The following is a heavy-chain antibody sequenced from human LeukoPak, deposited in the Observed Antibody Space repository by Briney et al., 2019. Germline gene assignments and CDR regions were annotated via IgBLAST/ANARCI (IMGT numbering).Heavy chain of an antibody. CDR2: IRPYNGNT. CDR1: GYTFTGYY. CDR3: ARGERVFDY. J-gene: IGHJ4*02. Sequence: ASVKVSCKASGYTFTGYYMHWVRQAPGQGLECLGWIRPYNGNTHYAQNVQGRITITTDTSTNTAFMELKSLRTDDTAIYYCARGERVFDYWGQGTLITVSS. V-gene: IGHV1-18*04.